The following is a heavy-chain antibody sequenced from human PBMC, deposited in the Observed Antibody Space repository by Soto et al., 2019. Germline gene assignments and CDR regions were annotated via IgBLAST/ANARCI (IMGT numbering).Heavy chain of an antibody. D-gene: IGHD3-22*01. CDR2: IKSKADGGTP. Sequence: EFHVVESGGGLVKPGGSLRLSCAASGFTFSDAWMSWVRQSPGKGLEWVARIKSKADGGTPDYPAPMKGRFIVSRDDSKIMLYLQVNNLKTEDTAVYYCSTSATYSDNRRYRGYFDVWGRGTLVTVSS. V-gene: IGHV3-15*01. J-gene: IGHJ2*01. CDR3: STSATYSDNRRYRGYFDV. CDR1: GFTFSDAW.